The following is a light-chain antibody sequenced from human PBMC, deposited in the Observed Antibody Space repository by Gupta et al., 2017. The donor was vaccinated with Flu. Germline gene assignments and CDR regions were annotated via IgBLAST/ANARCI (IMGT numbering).Light chain of an antibody. CDR3: KQDAKWPWT. CDR1: GGAVYSDGSTY. CDR2: VAS. V-gene: IGKV2-30*01. Sequence: VTVGLPASESGRSSGGAVYSDGSTYLHWIQQRPGQAPRRLIYVASHRESGVPDRFSGSGSGTDFTLTISRVEAEDVGVYYCKQDAKWPWTFGQGTKVEIK. J-gene: IGKJ1*01.